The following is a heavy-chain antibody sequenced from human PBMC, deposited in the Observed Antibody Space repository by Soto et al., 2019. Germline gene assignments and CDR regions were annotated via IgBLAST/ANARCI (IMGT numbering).Heavy chain of an antibody. CDR3: ARGNSYGRYYYYGMDV. D-gene: IGHD5-18*01. J-gene: IGHJ6*02. Sequence: ASVKVSCKASGYTFTGYYMHWVRQAPGQGLEWMGWINPNSGGTNYAQKFQGWVTMTRDTSISTAYMELSRLRSDDTAVYYCARGNSYGRYYYYGMDVWGQGTTVTAP. CDR2: INPNSGGT. V-gene: IGHV1-2*04. CDR1: GYTFTGYY.